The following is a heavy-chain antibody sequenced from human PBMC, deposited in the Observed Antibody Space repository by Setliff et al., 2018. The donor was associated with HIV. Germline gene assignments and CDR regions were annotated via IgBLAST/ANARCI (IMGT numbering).Heavy chain of an antibody. CDR1: GGSISSHY. Sequence: SETLSLTCTVSGGSISSHYWSWIRQPPGKGLEWIGYIYYSGSTNYNPSLKSRVTISVDTSKNQFSLKLSSVTAAGTAVYYCARDRGSSYYYYYYMDVWGKGTTVTVXS. D-gene: IGHD6-6*01. V-gene: IGHV4-59*11. CDR3: ARDRGSSYYYYYYMDV. J-gene: IGHJ6*03. CDR2: IYYSGST.